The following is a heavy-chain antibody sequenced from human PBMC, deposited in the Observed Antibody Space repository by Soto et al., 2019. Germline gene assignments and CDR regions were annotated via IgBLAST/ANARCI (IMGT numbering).Heavy chain of an antibody. J-gene: IGHJ4*02. Sequence: GGSLRLSCAASGFTFSSYSMNWVRQAPGKGLEWVSSISSSSSYIYYADSVKGRFTISRDNAKNSLYLQVNSLRAEDTAVYYCARDPKYDSSGYVSIWGQGTLVTVSS. CDR1: GFTFSSYS. V-gene: IGHV3-21*01. CDR3: ARDPKYDSSGYVSI. CDR2: ISSSSSYI. D-gene: IGHD3-22*01.